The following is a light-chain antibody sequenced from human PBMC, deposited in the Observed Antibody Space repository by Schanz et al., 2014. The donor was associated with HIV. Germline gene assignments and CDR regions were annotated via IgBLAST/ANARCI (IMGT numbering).Light chain of an antibody. V-gene: IGKV3D-20*02. CDR1: QSVDSSS. Sequence: EIVLTQFPGTLSLSPGESATLSCRTSQSVDSSSLAWYQQKPGQGPRLLIYAASSRATGIPDRFSGSGSGTDFTLTISSLEPEDFAVYYCQQRSNWPRGTFGQGTKVEIK. CDR2: AAS. J-gene: IGKJ1*01. CDR3: QQRSNWPRGT.